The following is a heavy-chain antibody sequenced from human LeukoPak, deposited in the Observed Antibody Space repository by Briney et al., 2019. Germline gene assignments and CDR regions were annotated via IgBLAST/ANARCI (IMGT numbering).Heavy chain of an antibody. V-gene: IGHV1-2*06. CDR2: INPNSGGT. CDR1: GYTFTGYY. Sequence: GASVKVSCKASGYTFTGYYMHWVRQAPGQGLEWMGRINPNSGGTNYAQKFQGRVTMTRDTSISTAYMELSRLRSDDTAVYYCARVSGGCSSTSCHAYYYYYGMDVWGQGTTVTVSS. CDR3: ARVSGGCSSTSCHAYYYYYGMDV. J-gene: IGHJ6*02. D-gene: IGHD2-2*01.